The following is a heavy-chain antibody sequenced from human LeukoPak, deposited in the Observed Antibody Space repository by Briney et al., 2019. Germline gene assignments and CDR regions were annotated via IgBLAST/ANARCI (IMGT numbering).Heavy chain of an antibody. CDR2: ITNDGSST. CDR1: GLTFSSHW. Sequence: GGSLRLSCAASGLTFSSHWMHWVRQAPGKGLVWVSRITNDGSSTTYADSVKGRFTISRDNSKNTLYLQMNSLRAEDTAVYYCARSSGGVVVPHNWFDPWGQGTLVTVSS. CDR3: ARSSGGVVVPHNWFDP. D-gene: IGHD3-22*01. J-gene: IGHJ5*02. V-gene: IGHV3-74*01.